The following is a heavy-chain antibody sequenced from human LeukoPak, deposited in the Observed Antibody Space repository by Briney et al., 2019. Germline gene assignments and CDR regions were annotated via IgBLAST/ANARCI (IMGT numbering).Heavy chain of an antibody. D-gene: IGHD5-24*01. CDR3: ARGIGWPYFDY. CDR1: GDSVSRTNIA. V-gene: IGHV6-1*01. CDR2: TYYRSKWYN. Sequence: SQTRSLTCAISGDSVSRTNIAWNWIRQSPSRGLEWLGRTYYRSKWYNDYAVSVQSRIIINPDTSKNQFSLQLNSVTPEDTAVYYCARGIGWPYFDYWGQGTLVTVSP. J-gene: IGHJ4*02.